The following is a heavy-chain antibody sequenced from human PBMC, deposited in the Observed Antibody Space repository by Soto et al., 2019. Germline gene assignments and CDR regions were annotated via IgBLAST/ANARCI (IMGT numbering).Heavy chain of an antibody. CDR1: GYSFTSCG. CDR2: ISPYNGNT. J-gene: IGHJ5*02. CDR3: ARERGTVAPLDP. Sequence: QVQLVQSGAEMKKPGASVKVSCKASGYSFTSCGISWVRQAPGQGLEWMGWISPYNGNTNYAQNFQGRVTMTTDTSTSTAYMELRSLRSDDTAVYYCARERGTVAPLDPWGQGTLVTVSS. D-gene: IGHD1-7*01. V-gene: IGHV1-18*01.